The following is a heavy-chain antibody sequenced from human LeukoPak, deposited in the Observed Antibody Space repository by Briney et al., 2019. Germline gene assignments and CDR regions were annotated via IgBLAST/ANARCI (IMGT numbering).Heavy chain of an antibody. CDR3: AGHDGSGWYDALDY. D-gene: IGHD6-19*01. CDR2: IYYSGST. J-gene: IGHJ4*02. Sequence: ASETLSLTCTVSGGSISSSSYYWGWIRQPPGKGLEWIGSIYYSGSTYYNPSLKSRVTISVDTSKNQFSLKLSSVTAADTAVYYCAGHDGSGWYDALDYWGQGTLVTVSS. V-gene: IGHV4-39*01. CDR1: GGSISSSSYY.